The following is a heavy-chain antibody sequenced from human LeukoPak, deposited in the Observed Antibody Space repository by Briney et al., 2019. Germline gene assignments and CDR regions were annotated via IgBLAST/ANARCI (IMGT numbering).Heavy chain of an antibody. Sequence: SETLSLTCTVSGGSISSSSYYWGWIRQPPGKGLEWIGSIYYSGSTYYNPSLKSRVTISVDTSKNQFSLKLSSVTAADTAVYYCARESTMTTGDYWGQGTLVTVSS. V-gene: IGHV4-39*07. CDR3: ARESTMTTGDY. J-gene: IGHJ4*02. D-gene: IGHD1-1*01. CDR2: IYYSGST. CDR1: GGSISSSSYY.